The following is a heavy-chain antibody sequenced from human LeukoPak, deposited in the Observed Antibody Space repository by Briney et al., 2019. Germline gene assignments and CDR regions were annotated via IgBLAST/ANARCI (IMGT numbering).Heavy chain of an antibody. V-gene: IGHV4-34*01. CDR2: INHSAST. J-gene: IGHJ4*02. Sequence: SETLSLTCAVYGGSFSGYYWSWIRQPPGKGLEWIGEINHSASTNYNPSLKSRVTISVDTSKNQFSLKLSSVTAADTAVYYCARGRRWPPQLTNPSYYGGGFQGFDYWGQGTLVTVSS. D-gene: IGHD1-26*01. CDR3: ARGRRWPPQLTNPSYYGGGFQGFDY. CDR1: GGSFSGYY.